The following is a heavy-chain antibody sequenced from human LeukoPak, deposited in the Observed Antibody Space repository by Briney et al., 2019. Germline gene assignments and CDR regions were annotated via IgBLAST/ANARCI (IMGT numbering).Heavy chain of an antibody. V-gene: IGHV3-7*01. CDR2: IKQDGSEK. CDR1: GFTFSSYW. J-gene: IGHJ4*02. Sequence: GGSLRLSCAASGFTFSSYWMSWVRQAPGKGLEWVANIKQDGSEKYYVDSVKGRFTISRDNAKNSLYLQMNSLRAEDTAVYYCARVLPRGVAAAGSLFDYWGQGTLVTVSS. D-gene: IGHD6-13*01. CDR3: ARVLPRGVAAAGSLFDY.